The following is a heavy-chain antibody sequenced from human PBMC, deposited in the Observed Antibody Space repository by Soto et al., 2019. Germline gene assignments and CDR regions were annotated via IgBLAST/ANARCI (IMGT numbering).Heavy chain of an antibody. CDR2: VYYSGTT. CDR1: GGSMNTYY. Sequence: TSETLSLTCTVSGGSMNTYYWTWIRKPPGKGLEWIGYVYYSGTTNYNPSLKGRVTISVDTSKNQFSLKLTSVTAADTAVYYCARASMTTIAMDVWGRGTTVTVSS. V-gene: IGHV4-59*01. D-gene: IGHD3-22*01. J-gene: IGHJ6*02. CDR3: ARASMTTIAMDV.